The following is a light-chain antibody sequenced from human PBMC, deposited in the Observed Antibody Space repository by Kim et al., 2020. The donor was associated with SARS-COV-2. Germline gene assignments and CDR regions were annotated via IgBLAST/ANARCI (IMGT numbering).Light chain of an antibody. J-gene: IGKJ1*01. CDR1: QSIGSW. V-gene: IGKV1-5*01. CDR2: DAS. CDR3: QQYTSSYPT. Sequence: ASRGDRATITCRASQSIGSWLAWYQQKPGKAPQLLMSDASSLESGVPSRFSGSGSETNLTLTITSLQPDDFATYHCQQYTSSYPTFGQGTKVDIK.